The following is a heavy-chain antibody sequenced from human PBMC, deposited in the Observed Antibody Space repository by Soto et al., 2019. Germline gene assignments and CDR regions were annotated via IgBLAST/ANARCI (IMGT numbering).Heavy chain of an antibody. CDR3: ARAKFYSGSGNYNNLMFDA. D-gene: IGHD3-10*01. Sequence: SETLSLTCAVSGGSIITGDFSWNWIRQPPGKGLEWVGYIYHEGSTYYNPSLKGRATISVDRSKNYFSLKLSSVTAADTGVYYCARAKFYSGSGNYNNLMFDAWGQGIQVTVSS. J-gene: IGHJ5*02. V-gene: IGHV4-30-2*01. CDR2: IYHEGST. CDR1: GGSIITGDFS.